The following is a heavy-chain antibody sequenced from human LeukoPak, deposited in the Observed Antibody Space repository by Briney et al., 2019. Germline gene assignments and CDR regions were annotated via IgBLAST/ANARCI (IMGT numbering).Heavy chain of an antibody. D-gene: IGHD2-8*02. J-gene: IGHJ4*02. CDR1: GYTFTGYY. CDR2: INPNSGGT. V-gene: IGHV1-2*02. CDR3: ARDSEPLVVYALAN. Sequence: ASVKVSCKASGYTFTGYYMHWVRQAPGQGLEWMGWINPNSGGTNYAQKFQGRVTMTRDTSISIAYMELSRLRSDDTAVYHCARDSEPLVVYALANWGQGTLVTVSS.